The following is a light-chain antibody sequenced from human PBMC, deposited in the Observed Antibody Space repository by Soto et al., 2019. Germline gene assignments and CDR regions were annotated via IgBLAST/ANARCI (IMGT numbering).Light chain of an antibody. Sequence: QLVLTQPPSASGTPGQRVTISCSGSTSNIGTYSVYWFQHLPGTAPKLLIHSNSQRPSGVPDRFSGSKSATSASLAISGLRSEHEGDYYCAAWDDRLSGWVFGGGTQLTVL. J-gene: IGLJ3*02. V-gene: IGLV1-47*01. CDR1: TSNIGTYS. CDR3: AAWDDRLSGWV. CDR2: SNS.